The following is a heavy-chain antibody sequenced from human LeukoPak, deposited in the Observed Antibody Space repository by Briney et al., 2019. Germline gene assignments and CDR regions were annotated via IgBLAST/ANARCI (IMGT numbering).Heavy chain of an antibody. Sequence: GGSLRLSCVASGFXFTNAWMTWVRQAPGKGLEWVAIIKQDGSQKYYVDSVKGRFTISRDNARNSLYLQMDSLRAEDTAVYWAVAGTTYWGQGTLVTVSS. J-gene: IGHJ4*02. V-gene: IGHV3-7*05. CDR1: GFXFTNAW. CDR3: VAGTTY. D-gene: IGHD6-19*01. CDR2: IKQDGSQK.